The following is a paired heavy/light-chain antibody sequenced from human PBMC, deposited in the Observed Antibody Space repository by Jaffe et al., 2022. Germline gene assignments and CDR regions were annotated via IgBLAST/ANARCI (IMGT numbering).Heavy chain of an antibody. V-gene: IGHV3-23*01. D-gene: IGHD6-19*01. J-gene: IGHJ1*01. CDR1: GFTFTSYA. CDR3: AKSWGSGVKPEYVTGWPNRPVQH. CDR2: ISGNGGST. Sequence: EVQLLESGGGLVQPGGSLRLSCAASGFTFTSYAMTWVRQGPGKGLEWVATISGNGGSTYYADSVKGRFTISRDNPKNTLYLQMNSLRVADTAVYYCAKSWGSGVKPEYVTGWPNRPVQHWGQGTLVTVSS.
Light chain of an antibody. J-gene: IGKJ2*01. CDR3: LQFNDYSYT. CDR2: DAS. CDR1: RGIGSA. Sequence: AIQLTQSPSSLSASVGDRVTITCRASRGIGSALAWYQQKPGKAPELLMYDASSLESGVPSRFSGSGSGTDFTLTISSLQPEDFVTYYCLQFNDYSYTFGQGTKLEI. V-gene: IGKV1D-13*01.